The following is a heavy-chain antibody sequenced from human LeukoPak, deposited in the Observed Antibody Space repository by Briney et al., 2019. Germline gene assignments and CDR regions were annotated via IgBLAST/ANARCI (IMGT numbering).Heavy chain of an antibody. CDR2: IRSGSTYI. Sequence: GGSLRLSCAASGFTFSTYSMHWVRQAPGKGLEWVSSIRSGSTYINYADSVKGRFTISRDDAKNLLYLQMNSLRAEDTAVYYCAKKRALGEVEYSSSYFDYWGQGTLVTVSS. CDR1: GFTFSTYS. J-gene: IGHJ4*02. D-gene: IGHD6-6*01. CDR3: AKKRALGEVEYSSSYFDY. V-gene: IGHV3-21*01.